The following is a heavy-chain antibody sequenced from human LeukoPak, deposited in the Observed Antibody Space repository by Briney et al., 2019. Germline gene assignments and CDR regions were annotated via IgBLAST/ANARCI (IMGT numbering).Heavy chain of an antibody. Sequence: GGSLRLSCAASGFSFSTSAMHWVRQAPGKGLEWVAVMSYDGKYKYHADSVKGRFTISRDNAKNSLYLQMDSLRAEDTAVYYCARLRLGGTTGPHDYWGQGTLVTVSS. D-gene: IGHD1-1*01. J-gene: IGHJ4*02. CDR1: GFSFSTSA. CDR3: ARLRLGGTTGPHDY. CDR2: MSYDGKYK. V-gene: IGHV3-30*07.